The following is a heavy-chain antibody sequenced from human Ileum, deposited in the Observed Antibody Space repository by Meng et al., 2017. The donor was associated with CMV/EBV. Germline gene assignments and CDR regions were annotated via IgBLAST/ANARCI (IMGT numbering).Heavy chain of an antibody. J-gene: IGHJ4*02. Sequence: GESLKISCAASGLTVSSNYMSWVRQAPGKGLQWVSITYNDGTTYDADSVKGRFTISSDNSENTLSLQMNSLKTEDTAVYYCACYTVVNVGGYWGRGTLVTVSS. CDR2: TYNDGTT. CDR1: GLTVSSNY. V-gene: IGHV3-66*02. D-gene: IGHD2-2*02. CDR3: ACYTVVNVGGY.